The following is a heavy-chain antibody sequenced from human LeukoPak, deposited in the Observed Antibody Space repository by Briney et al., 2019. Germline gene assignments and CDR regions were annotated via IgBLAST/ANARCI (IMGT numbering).Heavy chain of an antibody. Sequence: PSETLSLTCTVSGGSISRYYWSWIRQSPGKGLEWVGYISYSGSTNYNPSLKSRVTMSVDTSKNQFSLKLSSVTAADTAVYYCARAYDSSGYYYYYYFDYWGQRTLVTVSP. CDR3: ARAYDSSGYYYYYYFDY. J-gene: IGHJ4*02. CDR2: ISYSGST. V-gene: IGHV4-59*08. CDR1: GGSISRYY. D-gene: IGHD3-22*01.